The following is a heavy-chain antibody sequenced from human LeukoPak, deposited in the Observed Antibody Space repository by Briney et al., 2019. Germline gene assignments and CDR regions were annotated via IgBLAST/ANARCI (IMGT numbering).Heavy chain of an antibody. J-gene: IGHJ3*01. D-gene: IGHD2-21*02. V-gene: IGHV3-73*01. CDR3: TRWGVTDTETFDV. CDR2: IRGKADSYAT. CDR1: GFTFSGSA. Sequence: GGSLRLSCAASGFTFSGSAMHWVRQASGKGLEWVGRIRGKADSYATAYAASVEGRFTISRDGSENMAYLQMNSLKTDDTAVYYCTRWGVTDTETFDVWGQGTMVTVSS.